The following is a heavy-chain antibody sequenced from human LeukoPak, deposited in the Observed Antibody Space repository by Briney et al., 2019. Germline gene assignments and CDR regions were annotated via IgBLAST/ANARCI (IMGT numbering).Heavy chain of an antibody. CDR2: IIPILGIA. V-gene: IGHV1-69*04. CDR1: GCTFSIYT. Sequence: GSSVKLSCKSCGCTFSIYTISWVRHAPGQGLEWMGRIIPILGIAHYAHTFQGRVTITADKSTSTAYMELSSLRSEETAVNYCARDPIPVTTTGWGQGTLVTVSS. J-gene: IGHJ4*02. CDR3: ARDPIPVTTTG. D-gene: IGHD4-17*01.